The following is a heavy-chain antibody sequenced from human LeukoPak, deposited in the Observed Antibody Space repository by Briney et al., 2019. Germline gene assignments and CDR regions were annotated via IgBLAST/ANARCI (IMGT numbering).Heavy chain of an antibody. J-gene: IGHJ6*03. Sequence: PGGSLRLSCAASGFTFSSYAMHWVRQAPGKGLEWVAVISYDGSNKYYADSVKGRFTISRDNSKNTLYLQMNSLRAEDTAVYYCARVETGTTFYYYMDVWGKGSRSPSP. CDR3: ARVETGTTFYYYMDV. CDR1: GFTFSSYA. V-gene: IGHV3-30*04. D-gene: IGHD1-7*01. CDR2: ISYDGSNK.